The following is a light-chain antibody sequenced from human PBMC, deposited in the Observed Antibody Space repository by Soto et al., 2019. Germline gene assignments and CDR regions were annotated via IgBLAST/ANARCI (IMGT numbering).Light chain of an antibody. CDR1: QSVNIY. Sequence: EIVLTHSPATLSLSPWERATLSCRASQSVNIYLAWYQQKPGQAPRLLIYGASTRATGIPDRFSGSGSGTDFTLTISRLEPEDFAVYYCQQYTGSPWTFGQGTKVDIK. CDR2: GAS. V-gene: IGKV3-20*01. J-gene: IGKJ1*01. CDR3: QQYTGSPWT.